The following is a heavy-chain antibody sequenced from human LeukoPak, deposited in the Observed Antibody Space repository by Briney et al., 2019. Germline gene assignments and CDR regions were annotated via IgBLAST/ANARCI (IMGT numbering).Heavy chain of an antibody. CDR3: ARGRTPYYYYGMDV. CDR1: GGSISSYY. Sequence: SETLSLTCTVSGGSISSYYWSWIRQPPGKGLEWIGYIYYSESTNYNPSLKSRVTISVDTSKNQFSLKLSSVTAADTAVYYCARGRTPYYYYGMDVWGQGTTVTVSS. D-gene: IGHD1-1*01. J-gene: IGHJ6*02. CDR2: IYYSEST. V-gene: IGHV4-59*01.